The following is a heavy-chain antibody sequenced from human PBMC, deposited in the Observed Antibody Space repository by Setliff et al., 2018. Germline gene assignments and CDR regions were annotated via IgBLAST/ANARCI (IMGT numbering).Heavy chain of an antibody. D-gene: IGHD4-17*01. CDR3: ARHRRPDYGDFISWYFDL. CDR1: TFSISSGYY. V-gene: IGHV4-38-2*01. Sequence: SETLSLTCDVSTFSISSGYYWGWVRQPPGKGLEWIATIYYGGGTYYNPSLKSRVTISLDMSKNQFSLRLNSLTAADTAVYFCARHRRPDYGDFISWYFDLWGRGTLVTVSS. CDR2: IYYGGGT. J-gene: IGHJ2*01.